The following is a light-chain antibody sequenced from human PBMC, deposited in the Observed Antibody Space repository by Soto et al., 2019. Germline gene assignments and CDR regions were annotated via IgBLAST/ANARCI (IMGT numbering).Light chain of an antibody. CDR2: GAS. J-gene: IGKJ1*01. CDR3: QQYNDWRT. Sequence: VMTQSPATLXVXPXXXAXXXXRASQSVSSDLAWYQQKPGQAPRLLIYGASNRATGIPARFSGSGSGTEFTLTISSLQSEDFALYYCQQYNDWRTFGLGTKVDI. V-gene: IGKV3-15*01. CDR1: QSVSSD.